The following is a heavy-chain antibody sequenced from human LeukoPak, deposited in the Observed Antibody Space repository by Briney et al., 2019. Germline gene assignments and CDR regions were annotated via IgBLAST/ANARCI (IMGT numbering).Heavy chain of an antibody. CDR3: ASRYCSGGSCYCDRY. Sequence: GGSLRLSCAASGFTFNTYSMNWVRQAPGKGLEGGSSISSSSSYIYYSDSVKGRFTISRDNAKNSLYLQMNSLRAEDTAVYSCASRYCSGGSCYCDRYWGQGTLVTVSS. CDR2: ISSSSSYI. J-gene: IGHJ4*02. D-gene: IGHD2-15*01. V-gene: IGHV3-21*01. CDR1: GFTFNTYS.